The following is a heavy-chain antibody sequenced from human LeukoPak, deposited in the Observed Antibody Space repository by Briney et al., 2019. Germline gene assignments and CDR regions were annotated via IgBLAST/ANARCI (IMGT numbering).Heavy chain of an antibody. CDR3: AHTRGRSGYYFDFDF. Sequence: SGPTLVNPTQTLTLTCTFSGFSLSTSGVGVGWIRRPPGKALEWLALIYWNDDKPYSPSLKSRLTITKDTSKNQVVLKMTNMDPEDTAIYYCAHTRGRSGYYFDFDFWGQGTLVTVSS. D-gene: IGHD3-22*01. J-gene: IGHJ4*02. V-gene: IGHV2-5*01. CDR1: GFSLSTSGVG. CDR2: IYWNDDK.